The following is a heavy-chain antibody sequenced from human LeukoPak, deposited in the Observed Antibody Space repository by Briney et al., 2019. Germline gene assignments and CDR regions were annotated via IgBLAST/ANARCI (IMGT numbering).Heavy chain of an antibody. J-gene: IGHJ4*02. D-gene: IGHD5-24*01. CDR3: ARGGRGLQFGPDY. V-gene: IGHV4-59*01. Sequence: PSETLSLTCTVSGGSISSYYWSWIRQPPGKGLEWIGYIYYSGSTNYNTSPKSRATISVDTSKNQFSMKQSSVTAADTAVYYCARGGRGLQFGPDYWGQGTLVTVSS. CDR1: GGSISSYY. CDR2: IYYSGST.